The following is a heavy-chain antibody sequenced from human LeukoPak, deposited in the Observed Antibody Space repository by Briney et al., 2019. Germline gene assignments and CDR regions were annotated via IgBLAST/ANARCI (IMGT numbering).Heavy chain of an antibody. CDR1: GYSISSGYY. J-gene: IGHJ5*02. V-gene: IGHV4-38-2*01. CDR2: IYHSGST. D-gene: IGHD5-24*01. Sequence: SETLSRTGSVSGYSISSGYYWGWIRQPPGKGLEWIGSIYHSGSTYYNPSLKSRVTISVDTSKNQFSLKLSSVTAADTAVYYCASLTLEMATTERSWYWFDPWGQGTLVTVSS. CDR3: ASLTLEMATTERSWYWFDP.